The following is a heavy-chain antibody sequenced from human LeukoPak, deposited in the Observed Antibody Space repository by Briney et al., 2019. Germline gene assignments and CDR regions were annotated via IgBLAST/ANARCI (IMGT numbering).Heavy chain of an antibody. Sequence: GRSLRLSCAASGFTFSSYAMHWVRQAPGKGLEWVAVISYDGSNKYYADSVKGRFTISRDNSKNTLYLQMNSLGAEDTAVYYCARAIYDSSGYRFDYWGQGTLVTVSS. CDR2: ISYDGSNK. V-gene: IGHV3-30-3*01. CDR3: ARAIYDSSGYRFDY. J-gene: IGHJ4*02. D-gene: IGHD3-22*01. CDR1: GFTFSSYA.